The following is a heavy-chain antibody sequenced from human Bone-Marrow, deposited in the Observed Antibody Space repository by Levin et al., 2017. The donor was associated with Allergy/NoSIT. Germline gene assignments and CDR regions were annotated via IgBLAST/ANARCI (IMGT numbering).Heavy chain of an antibody. V-gene: IGHV3-21*01. Sequence: GESLKISCAASGFTFSSYSMNWVRQAPGKGLEWVSSISSSSSYIYYADSVKGRFTISRDNAKNSLYLQMNSLRAEDTAVYYCARGGQSPLGFDYWGQGTLVTVTS. J-gene: IGHJ4*02. CDR2: ISSSSSYI. CDR1: GFTFSSYS. CDR3: ARGGQSPLGFDY. D-gene: IGHD3-16*01.